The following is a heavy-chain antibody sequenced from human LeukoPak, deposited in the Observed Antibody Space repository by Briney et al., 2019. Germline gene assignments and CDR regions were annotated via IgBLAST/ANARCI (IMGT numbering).Heavy chain of an antibody. D-gene: IGHD3-10*01. V-gene: IGHV1-46*01. CDR3: ARGPSITMVRGGQWYYYMDV. CDR2: INPSGGST. J-gene: IGHJ6*03. CDR1: GYTFTSYY. Sequence: ASVKVSCKASGYTFTSYYMHWVRQAPGQGLEWMGIINPSGGSTNYAQKFQGRVTMTRDTSTNTVYMELSSLRSEDTAVYYCARGPSITMVRGGQWYYYMDVWGKGTTVTISS.